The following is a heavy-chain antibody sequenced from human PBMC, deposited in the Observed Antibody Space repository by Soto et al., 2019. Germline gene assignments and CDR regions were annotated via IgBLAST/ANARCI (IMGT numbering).Heavy chain of an antibody. CDR1: GYSVTSYW. Sequence: PGQSVKISCKGSGYSVTSYWISWVRQMPGKGLEWMGRIDPSDSYTNYSPSFQGHVTISADKSISTAYLQWSSLKASDTAMYYCARHVYDSSGYYPRPWGQGTLVTVSS. D-gene: IGHD3-22*01. CDR2: IDPSDSYT. J-gene: IGHJ5*02. V-gene: IGHV5-10-1*01. CDR3: ARHVYDSSGYYPRP.